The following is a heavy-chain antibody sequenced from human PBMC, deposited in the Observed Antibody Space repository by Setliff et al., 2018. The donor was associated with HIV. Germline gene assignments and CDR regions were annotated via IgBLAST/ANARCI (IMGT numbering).Heavy chain of an antibody. D-gene: IGHD2-2*03. V-gene: IGHV3-11*01. Sequence: GGSLRLSCAASGFTFSDSYMSWVRQAPGKGLQWVSYISTSVSTIYYADSVKGRFTISRDNAKNSLYLQMNSLRAEDTAVYYCAKVDNGHCTSASCRDFDYWGQGTLVTVSS. CDR2: ISTSVSTI. CDR1: GFTFSDSY. CDR3: AKVDNGHCTSASCRDFDY. J-gene: IGHJ4*02.